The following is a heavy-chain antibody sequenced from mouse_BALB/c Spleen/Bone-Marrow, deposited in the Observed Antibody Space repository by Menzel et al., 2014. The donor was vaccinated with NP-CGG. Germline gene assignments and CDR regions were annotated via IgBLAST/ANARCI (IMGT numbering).Heavy chain of an antibody. J-gene: IGHJ1*01. CDR3: VTSTSIDV. Sequence: DVMLVESGGGLVQPKGSLKLSCAASGFTFNTYAMNWVRQAPGKGLEWVARIRSKSNNYATYYADSVKDRFTISRDDSQSMLYLQMNNLKTEDTAMYYCVTSTSIDVWGAGTTVTVSS. V-gene: IGHV10-1*02. CDR2: IRSKSNNYAT. D-gene: IGHD6-1*01. CDR1: GFTFNTYA.